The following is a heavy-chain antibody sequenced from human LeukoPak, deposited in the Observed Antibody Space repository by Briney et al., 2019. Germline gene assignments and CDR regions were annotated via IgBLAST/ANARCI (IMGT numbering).Heavy chain of an antibody. CDR3: AREGRHYYGSGSYYNGYFDY. V-gene: IGHV1-2*02. D-gene: IGHD3-10*01. Sequence: RASVKVSCKASGYTFTGYYMHWVRQAPGQGLEWMGWINPNSSGTNYAQKFQGRVTMTRDTSISTAYMELSRLRSDDTAVYYCAREGRHYYGSGSYYNGYFDYWGQGTLVTVSS. CDR2: INPNSSGT. CDR1: GYTFTGYY. J-gene: IGHJ4*02.